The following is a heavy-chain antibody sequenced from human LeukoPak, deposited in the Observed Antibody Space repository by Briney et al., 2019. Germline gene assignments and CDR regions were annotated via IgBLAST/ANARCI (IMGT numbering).Heavy chain of an antibody. CDR3: GRLSYDYVWGSLFDP. CDR2: IYYSGST. CDR1: GGSISSYY. V-gene: IGHV4-59*08. J-gene: IGHJ5*02. Sequence: SETLSLTCTVSGGSISSYYWSWIRQPPGKGLEWIGYIYYSGSTNYNPSLKSRVTISVDTSKNQFSLKLSSVTAADTAVYYCGRLSYDYVWGSLFDPWGQGTLVTVSS. D-gene: IGHD3-16*01.